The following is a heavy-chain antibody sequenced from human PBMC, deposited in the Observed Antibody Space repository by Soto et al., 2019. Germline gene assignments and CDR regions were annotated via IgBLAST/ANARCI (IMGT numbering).Heavy chain of an antibody. CDR2: IYSDDST. Sequence: PGGSLRLSCAASGFTVSSNYMRCVRQAPGKGLEWVSSIYSDDSTYYADSVKGRFTISRDNSKNTLYLQMNSLRAEDTAVYYCARDLRDCTSGICYEYLDYWGQGTQVTVSS. J-gene: IGHJ4*02. V-gene: IGHV3-53*01. CDR3: ARDLRDCTSGICYEYLDY. CDR1: GFTVSSNY. D-gene: IGHD2-8*01.